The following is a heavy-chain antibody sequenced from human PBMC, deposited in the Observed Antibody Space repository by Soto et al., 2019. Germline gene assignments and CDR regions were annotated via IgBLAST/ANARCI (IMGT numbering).Heavy chain of an antibody. CDR1: GFTFSDSY. CDR3: ARVSWREKYGMDV. J-gene: IGHJ6*02. V-gene: IGHV3-11*01. Sequence: PGGSLRLSCAASGFTFSDSYMSWIRQAPGKGLEWISYITFSGNTVYYADSLKGRFTISRDNAKNSLYQQMNRLRAEDTAVYYCARVSWREKYGMDVWGQGTTVTVSS. CDR2: ITFSGNTV.